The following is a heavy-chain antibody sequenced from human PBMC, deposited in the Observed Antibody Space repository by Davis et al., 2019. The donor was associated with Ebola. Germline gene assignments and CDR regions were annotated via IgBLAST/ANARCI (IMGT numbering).Heavy chain of an antibody. Sequence: PSETLSLTCIVSGGSIISGDFHWSWLRQSPGKGLEWIGYIYHSGNTHYNPSLKSRVTISVDTSKNQFSLKRSSVTAADTAVYYCARSWGTYYFDSNVYYGYWGQGTLVTVSS. CDR3: ARSWGTYYFDSNVYYGY. D-gene: IGHD3-22*01. V-gene: IGHV4-61*08. J-gene: IGHJ4*02. CDR1: GGSIISGDFH. CDR2: IYHSGNT.